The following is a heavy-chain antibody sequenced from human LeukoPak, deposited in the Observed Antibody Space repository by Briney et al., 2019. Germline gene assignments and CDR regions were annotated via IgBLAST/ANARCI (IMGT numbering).Heavy chain of an antibody. Sequence: GRSLRLSCAASGFTFSSYGMHWVRQAPGKGLEWVAVISYDGSNKYYADSVKGRFTISRDNSKNTLYLQMNSLRAEDTAVYYCANLYSGSVLDYWGQGTLVTVSS. V-gene: IGHV3-30*18. J-gene: IGHJ4*02. CDR3: ANLYSGSVLDY. CDR1: GFTFSSYG. CDR2: ISYDGSNK. D-gene: IGHD1-26*01.